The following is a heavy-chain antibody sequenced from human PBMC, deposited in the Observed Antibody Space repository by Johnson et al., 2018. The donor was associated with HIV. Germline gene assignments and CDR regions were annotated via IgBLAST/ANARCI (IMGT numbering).Heavy chain of an antibody. Sequence: QVQLVESGGGVVQPGRSLRLSCAASGFTFSSLHWDRQAPGEGLAGVAGISHEGSHTFYADSVEGRSTIPRDNSKTTLYLQMNSLRAEDTAVYFCARDRRYYDSSGYYHDAFDIWGQGTMVTVSS. V-gene: IGHV3-30*14. CDR2: ISHEGSHT. D-gene: IGHD3-22*01. CDR1: GFTFSS. CDR3: ARDRRYYDSSGYYHDAFDI. J-gene: IGHJ3*02.